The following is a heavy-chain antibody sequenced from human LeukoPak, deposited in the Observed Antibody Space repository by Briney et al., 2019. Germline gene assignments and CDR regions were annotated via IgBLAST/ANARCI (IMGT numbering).Heavy chain of an antibody. CDR3: ARECSGYSYGCFDY. Sequence: GASVKVSCKASGYTFTSYGISWVRQAPGQGLEWMGWISAYNGNTNYAQKLQGRVTMTTDTSTSTAYMELRSLRSDDTAVYYCARECSGYSYGCFDYWGQGTLVTVSS. J-gene: IGHJ4*02. D-gene: IGHD5-18*01. CDR2: ISAYNGNT. V-gene: IGHV1-18*01. CDR1: GYTFTSYG.